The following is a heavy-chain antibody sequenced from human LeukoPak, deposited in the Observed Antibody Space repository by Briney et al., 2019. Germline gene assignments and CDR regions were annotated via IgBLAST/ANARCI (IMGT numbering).Heavy chain of an antibody. CDR1: GGTFSSYT. D-gene: IGHD3-16*01. Sequence: SVEVSCKASGGTFSSYTISWVRQAPGQGLEWMGRIIPILGIANYAQKFQGRVTITADKSTSTAYMELSSLRSEDTAVYYCARDPGVMRHNWFDPWGQGTLVTVSS. J-gene: IGHJ5*02. V-gene: IGHV1-69*04. CDR2: IIPILGIA. CDR3: ARDPGVMRHNWFDP.